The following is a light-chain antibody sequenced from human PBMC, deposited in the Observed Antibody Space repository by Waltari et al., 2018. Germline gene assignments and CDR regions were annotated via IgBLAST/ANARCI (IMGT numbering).Light chain of an antibody. CDR2: KDT. CDR3: QSADGSANDVV. J-gene: IGLJ2*01. V-gene: IGLV3-25*03. CDR1: VLAKHY. Sequence: SYELTQPPSVSVSPGQTARITCSGDVLAKHYSYWYSQRPGQAPVMVIYKDTERPSEIPARFSGSSAGKTVTLTIYGVQAEDEADYYCQSADGSANDVVFGGGTKLTV.